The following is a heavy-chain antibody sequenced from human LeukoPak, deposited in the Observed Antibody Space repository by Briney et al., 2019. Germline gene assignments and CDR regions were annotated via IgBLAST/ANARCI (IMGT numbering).Heavy chain of an antibody. Sequence: GASVKVSCKASGYTFTSYGISWVRQAPGQGLEWMGWISAYNGNTNYAQKLQGRVTMTTDTSTSTAYMELRSLTYDDTAVYYCARAGYCGDAGCRGGSAFDVWGQGTMVTVSS. CDR1: GYTFTSYG. V-gene: IGHV1-18*01. J-gene: IGHJ3*01. CDR3: ARAGYCGDAGCRGGSAFDV. D-gene: IGHD2-21*01. CDR2: ISAYNGNT.